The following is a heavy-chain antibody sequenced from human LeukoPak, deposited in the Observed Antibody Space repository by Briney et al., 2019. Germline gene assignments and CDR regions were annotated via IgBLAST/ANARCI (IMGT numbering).Heavy chain of an antibody. V-gene: IGHV3-48*01. J-gene: IGHJ6*03. CDR1: GFTFSSYS. CDR3: ARGRTRLDRTPMDV. CDR2: ISSSSSTI. D-gene: IGHD1-1*01. Sequence: PGGSLRLSCAASGFTFSSYSMNWVRQAPGKGLEWVSHISSSSSTIYYADSVRGRFTISRDNANNSLYLQMNSLRADDTALYYCARGRTRLDRTPMDVWGKGTTVTVSS.